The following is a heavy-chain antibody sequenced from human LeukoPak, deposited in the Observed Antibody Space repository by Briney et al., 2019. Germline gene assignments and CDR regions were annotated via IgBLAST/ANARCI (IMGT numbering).Heavy chain of an antibody. CDR3: AKSMSGGLGFFQS. J-gene: IGHJ1*01. Sequence: ASVKVSCKTSGGTFSSYAISWVRQAPGQGLEWMGWINPNGGGTNYAQNFQGRVTMTRDTSISTTYMELRSLRSDDTAVYYCAKSMSGGLGFFQSWGQGTLVTVSS. D-gene: IGHD2-15*01. CDR2: INPNGGGT. CDR1: GGTFSSYA. V-gene: IGHV1-2*02.